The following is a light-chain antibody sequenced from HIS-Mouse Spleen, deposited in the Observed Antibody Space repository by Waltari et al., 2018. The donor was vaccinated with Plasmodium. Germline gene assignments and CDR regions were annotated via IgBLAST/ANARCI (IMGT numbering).Light chain of an antibody. V-gene: IGLV3-1*01. CDR3: QAWDSSTVV. CDR2: QDS. J-gene: IGLJ2*01. CDR1: KLGDKY. Sequence: SYELTQPPSVSVSPGQTASIPCSGDKLGDKYACWYQQKPGQSPVLVIYQDSKRPSGIPERFSGYNSGNTATLTISGTQAMDEADYYCQAWDSSTVVFGGGTKLTVL.